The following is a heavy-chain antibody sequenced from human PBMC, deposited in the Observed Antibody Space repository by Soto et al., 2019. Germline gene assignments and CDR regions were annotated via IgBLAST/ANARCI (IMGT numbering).Heavy chain of an antibody. V-gene: IGHV4-39*01. Sequence: SETLSLTCSVSRASISTTECYWAWVRQTPEKGLEWIGSIDSSGTTYYKTSLKSRVTISIDTSSNQFSLKVFSMTAADTAVYYCTRHMCTRGPCYFDYWGQGALVTVSS. J-gene: IGHJ4*02. CDR2: IDSSGTT. CDR1: RASISTTECY. CDR3: TRHMCTRGPCYFDY. D-gene: IGHD2-8*02.